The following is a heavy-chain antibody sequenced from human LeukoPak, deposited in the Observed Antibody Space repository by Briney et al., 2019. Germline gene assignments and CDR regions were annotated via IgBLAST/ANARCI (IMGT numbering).Heavy chain of an antibody. CDR1: GFTFRGYA. D-gene: IGHD5-12*01. J-gene: IGHJ1*01. CDR3: AKSAYAGYDWGNMGQS. Sequence: PGGSLRLSCGASGFTFRGYAMSWVRQAPGKGLEWVSGISESSRFIHHADSVKGRFTISRDDSTNTLHLQMNSLKAEDTAVYYCAKSAYAGYDWGNMGQSWGQGTLVTVSS. CDR2: ISESSRFI. V-gene: IGHV3-23*01.